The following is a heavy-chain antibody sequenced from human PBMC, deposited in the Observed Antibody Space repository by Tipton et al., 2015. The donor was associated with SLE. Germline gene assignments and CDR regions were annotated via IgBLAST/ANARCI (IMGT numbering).Heavy chain of an antibody. J-gene: IGHJ4*02. D-gene: IGHD3-22*01. CDR1: GFTFSDYY. Sequence: GSLRLSCAAPGFTFSDYYMSWIRQAPGKGLEWISYISSGGTIIYYADSVKGRFTISRDNAKNSLSLQMNSLRADDTAVYYCARDSGYYDSSEYYYSDHWGQGTLVTVSS. V-gene: IGHV3-11*01. CDR3: ARDSGYYDSSEYYYSDH. CDR2: ISSGGTII.